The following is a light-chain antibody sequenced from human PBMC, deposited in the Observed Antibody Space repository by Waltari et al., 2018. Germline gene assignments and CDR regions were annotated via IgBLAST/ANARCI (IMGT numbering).Light chain of an antibody. CDR1: SLPRKF. J-gene: IGLJ3*02. CDR3: YATENSNNHRV. CDR2: EDS. V-gene: IGLV3-10*01. Sequence: SNELTQSPSVSVSPGQTARITCSGDSLPRKFAYWYQQKSGQAPVMVMYEDSKRPSGIPEVFSGSRSGTMATLTISGAQVEDEADYYCYATENSNNHRVFGGGTKLTVL.